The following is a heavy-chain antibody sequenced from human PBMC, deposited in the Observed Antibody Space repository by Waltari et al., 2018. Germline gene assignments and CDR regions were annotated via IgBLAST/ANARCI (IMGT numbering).Heavy chain of an antibody. V-gene: IGHV3-30*02. CDR3: AKGTPVPRSGDAFDI. CDR2: IRYDGSNK. J-gene: IGHJ3*02. CDR1: GFTFSSYG. Sequence: QVQLVESGGGVVQPGGSLRLSCAASGFTFSSYGMHWVRPAPGKGLEWVAFIRYDGSNKYYADSVKGRFTISRDNSKNTLYLQMNSLRAEDTAVYYCAKGTPVPRSGDAFDIWGQGTMVTVSS. D-gene: IGHD1-1*01.